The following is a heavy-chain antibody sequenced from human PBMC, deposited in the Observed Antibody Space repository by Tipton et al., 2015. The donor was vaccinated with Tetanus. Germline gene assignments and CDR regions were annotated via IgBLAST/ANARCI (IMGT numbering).Heavy chain of an antibody. J-gene: IGHJ4*02. CDR1: GSTFREYW. CDR2: IKQDGNEK. Sequence: SLRLSCAASGSTFREYWMSWVRQAPGKGLEWVANIKQDGNEKYHVDSVKGRFTISRDNGKNLLYLEMNSLRVEDTAVYYCARDPHTIRTGNHRGFDYWGQGTLVTVSS. V-gene: IGHV3-7*03. CDR3: ARDPHTIRTGNHRGFDY. D-gene: IGHD3-10*01.